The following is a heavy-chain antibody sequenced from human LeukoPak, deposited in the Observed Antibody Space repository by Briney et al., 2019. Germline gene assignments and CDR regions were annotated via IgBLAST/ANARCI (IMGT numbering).Heavy chain of an antibody. D-gene: IGHD5-18*01. CDR1: GGSISSHY. CDR3: ATIKRGSIYGYFDF. J-gene: IGHJ4*02. CDR2: LLDSVNT. Sequence: SETLSLTCTVSGGSISSHYWSWIRQPPGKGLEWIAYLLDSVNTKDNPSLQSRPTLSADTSKNQFSLRLSSVTAADTAVYYCATIKRGSIYGYFDFWGQGIKVTVSS. V-gene: IGHV4-59*11.